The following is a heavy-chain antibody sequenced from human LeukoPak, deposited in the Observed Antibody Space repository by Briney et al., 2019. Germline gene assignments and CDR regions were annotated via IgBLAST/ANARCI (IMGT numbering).Heavy chain of an antibody. J-gene: IGHJ5*02. Sequence: GGSLRLSCAASGFTVSSDYMSWVRQAPGKGLEWVSVIYSGGSTYYADSAKGRFTISRDKSKNTVYLQMNSLRFEDTAMYYCARNWFDPWGQGTLVTVSS. CDR1: GFTVSSDY. CDR2: IYSGGST. CDR3: ARNWFDP. V-gene: IGHV3-53*05.